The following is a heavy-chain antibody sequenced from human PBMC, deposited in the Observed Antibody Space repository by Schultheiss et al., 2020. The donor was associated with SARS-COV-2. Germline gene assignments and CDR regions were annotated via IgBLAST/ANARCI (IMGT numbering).Heavy chain of an antibody. Sequence: SCAASGFSFSDHYMTWIRQAPGKGLEWVSYISSSSSTIYYADSVKGRFTISRDNAKSSLYLQMNSLRAEDTAVYYCVRPINPEAFDIWGQGTMVTVSS. D-gene: IGHD1-14*01. CDR3: VRPINPEAFDI. J-gene: IGHJ3*02. V-gene: IGHV3-11*01. CDR2: ISSSSSTI. CDR1: GFSFSDHY.